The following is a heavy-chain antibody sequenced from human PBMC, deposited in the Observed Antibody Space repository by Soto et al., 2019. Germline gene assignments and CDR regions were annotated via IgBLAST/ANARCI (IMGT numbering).Heavy chain of an antibody. CDR2: ITFRGVT. CDR1: GDSLSGYA. Sequence: KTSETLSLTCDVHGDSLSGYAWSWIRQPPGKGLEWIGEITFRGVTNYHPSLKSRLSMSVDTSKNRISLNVSSVTAAGTALYFCARKLEASIRHVEWFSYKWFDPWGPGTLVTVSS. D-gene: IGHD3-9*01. J-gene: IGHJ5*02. CDR3: ARKLEASIRHVEWFSYKWFDP. V-gene: IGHV4-34*01.